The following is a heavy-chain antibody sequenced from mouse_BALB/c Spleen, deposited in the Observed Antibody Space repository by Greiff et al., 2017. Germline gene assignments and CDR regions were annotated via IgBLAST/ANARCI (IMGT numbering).Heavy chain of an antibody. CDR3: ARGYDYDAFAY. D-gene: IGHD2-4*01. V-gene: IGHV5-17*02. J-gene: IGHJ3*01. CDR1: GFTFSSFG. CDR2: ISSGSSTI. Sequence: EVQLQQSGGGLVQPGGSRKLSCAASGFTFSSFGMHWVRQAPEKGLEWVAYISSGSSTIYYADTVKGRFTISRDNPKNTLFLQMTSLRSEDTAMYYCARGYDYDAFAYWGQGTLVTVSA.